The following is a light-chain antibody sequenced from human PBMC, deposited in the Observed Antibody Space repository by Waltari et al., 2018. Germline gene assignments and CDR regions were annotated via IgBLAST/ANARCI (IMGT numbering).Light chain of an antibody. J-gene: IGKJ2*01. CDR3: QHYNKWPPRYT. Sequence: EIVMTQSPATLSVSPGERATLSCRASQSVSSNLAWYQQKPGQAPRLLIFGASTRATGIPARFSGSGSGTEFTLTINSLQSEDFAVYYCQHYNKWPPRYTFGQGTNLEIK. CDR1: QSVSSN. CDR2: GAS. V-gene: IGKV3-15*01.